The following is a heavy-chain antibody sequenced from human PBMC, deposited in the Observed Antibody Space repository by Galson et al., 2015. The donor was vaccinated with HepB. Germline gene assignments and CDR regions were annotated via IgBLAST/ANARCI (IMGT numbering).Heavy chain of an antibody. CDR1: GFTFSSYG. V-gene: IGHV3-30*18. D-gene: IGHD5-12*01. J-gene: IGHJ6*02. CDR3: AKDRRASLWLYGMDV. CDR2: ISYDGSNK. Sequence: SLRLSCAASGFTFSSYGMHWVRQAPGKGLEWVAVISYDGSNKYYADSVKGRFTISRDNSENTLYLQMNSLRAEDTAVYYCAKDRRASLWLYGMDVWGQGTTVTVSS.